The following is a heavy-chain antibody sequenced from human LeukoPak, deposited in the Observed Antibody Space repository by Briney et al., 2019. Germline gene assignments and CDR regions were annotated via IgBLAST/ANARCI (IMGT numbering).Heavy chain of an antibody. V-gene: IGHV3-7*01. J-gene: IGHJ4*02. CDR3: VRGGWELDY. Sequence: GGSLRLSCATSGFSTKNYWMAWVRQAPGKGLEWVAHIKEDGTQTYYADSVKGRFTISKADAQNSLYLQMDGLRAEDTAVYYCVRGGWELDYWGQGTLVTVSS. CDR1: GFSTKNYW. CDR2: IKEDGTQT. D-gene: IGHD4-23*01.